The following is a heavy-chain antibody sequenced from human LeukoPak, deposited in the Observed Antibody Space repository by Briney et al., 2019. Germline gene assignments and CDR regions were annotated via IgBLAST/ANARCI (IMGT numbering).Heavy chain of an antibody. V-gene: IGHV4-59*01. J-gene: IGHJ5*02. CDR2: ISYSGST. D-gene: IGHD2-2*01. Sequence: SETLSLTCTVSGGSISSYYWSWIRQPPGKGLEWIGYISYSGSTNYNPSLKSRVTISLDTSKNQFSLKLSSVTAADTAVYYCASGGYCSSTGCYPNWFDPWGQGTLVTVSS. CDR3: ASGGYCSSTGCYPNWFDP. CDR1: GGSISSYY.